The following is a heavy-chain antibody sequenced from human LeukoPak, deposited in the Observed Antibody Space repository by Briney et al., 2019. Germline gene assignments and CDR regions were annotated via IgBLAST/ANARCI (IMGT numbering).Heavy chain of an antibody. CDR3: ARRAIVGAFFDY. J-gene: IGHJ4*02. CDR2: IYYSGST. CDR1: GGSISSYY. D-gene: IGHD1-26*01. V-gene: IGHV4-59*08. Sequence: SETLSLTCTVSGGSISSYYWSWIRQPPGKGLEWNWYIYYSGSTNHNPSLKSRVTIPVDTSKNQFSLKLSSVTAADTAVYYCARRAIVGAFFDYWGQGTLVTVSS.